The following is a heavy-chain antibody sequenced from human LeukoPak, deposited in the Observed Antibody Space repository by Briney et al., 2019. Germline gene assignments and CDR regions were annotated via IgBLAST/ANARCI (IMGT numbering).Heavy chain of an antibody. CDR1: GYTFTGYY. D-gene: IGHD6-19*01. CDR3: AGGLGIAVARDLFDY. CDR2: INPNSGGT. Sequence: ASVKVSCKASGYTFTGYYMHWVRQAPGQGLEWMGWINPNSGGTNYAQKFQGRVTMTRDASISTAYMELSRLRSDDTAVYYCAGGLGIAVARDLFDYWGQGTLVTVS. J-gene: IGHJ4*02. V-gene: IGHV1-2*02.